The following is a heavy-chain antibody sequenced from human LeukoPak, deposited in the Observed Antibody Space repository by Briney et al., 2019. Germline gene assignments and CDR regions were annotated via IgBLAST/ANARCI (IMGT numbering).Heavy chain of an antibody. Sequence: PSETLSLTCTVSGGSISSSSYYWGWIRQPPGKGLEWIGSIYYSGSTYYNPSLKSRVTISVDTSKNQFSLKLSSVTAADTAVYYCARDRRTYYYDSSGYYYFDYWGQGTLVTVSS. V-gene: IGHV4-39*07. J-gene: IGHJ4*02. CDR1: GGSISSSSYY. D-gene: IGHD3-22*01. CDR3: ARDRRTYYYDSSGYYYFDY. CDR2: IYYSGST.